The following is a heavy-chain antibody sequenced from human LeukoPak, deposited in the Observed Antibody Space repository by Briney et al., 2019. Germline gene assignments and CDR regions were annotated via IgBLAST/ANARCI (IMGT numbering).Heavy chain of an antibody. D-gene: IGHD2-15*01. Sequence: ESGPTLVKPTQTLTLTCTFPGFSLSTSGGGVGWIRHPPGKPPEWLALIYWNDDKRYSPSLKSRLTITKDTSKNQVVLTMTDMDPVDTATYYCAYSFAGYCSSCLNWFDPWGQGTLVTVSS. CDR3: AYSFAGYCSSCLNWFDP. CDR2: IYWNDDK. V-gene: IGHV2-5*01. CDR1: GFSLSTSGGG. J-gene: IGHJ5*02.